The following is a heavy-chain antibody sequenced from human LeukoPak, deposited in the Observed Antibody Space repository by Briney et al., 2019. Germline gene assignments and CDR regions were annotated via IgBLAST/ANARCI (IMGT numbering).Heavy chain of an antibody. CDR1: EFTFSTYC. V-gene: IGHV3-74*01. Sequence: GGSLRLSCAASEFTFSTYCMHWVRQVPGKGLVWVSRINADGINTNYAGSVKGRFTISRDNAKNTLYMQMNSLRAEDTAVYYCAREWVAPALWGQGTLVTVSS. CDR2: INADGINT. J-gene: IGHJ4*02. D-gene: IGHD2-15*01. CDR3: AREWVAPAL.